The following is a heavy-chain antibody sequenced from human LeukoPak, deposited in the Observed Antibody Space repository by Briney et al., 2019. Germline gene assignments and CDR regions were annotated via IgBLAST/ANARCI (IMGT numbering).Heavy chain of an antibody. CDR2: ITPIFGTA. D-gene: IGHD2-2*01. CDR3: ARIYCSSTSCYSPSDAFDI. Sequence: VASVKVSCKASGGTFSSYAISWVRQAPGQGLEWMGGITPIFGTANYAQKFQGRVTITADESTSTAYMELSSLRSEDTAVYYCARIYCSSTSCYSPSDAFDIWGQGTMVTVSS. CDR1: GGTFSSYA. J-gene: IGHJ3*02. V-gene: IGHV1-69*13.